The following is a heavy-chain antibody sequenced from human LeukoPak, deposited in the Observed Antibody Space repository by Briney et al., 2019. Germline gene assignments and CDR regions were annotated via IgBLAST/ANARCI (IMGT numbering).Heavy chain of an antibody. J-gene: IGHJ6*02. V-gene: IGHV3-30-3*01. CDR2: ISYDGSNK. CDR1: GFTFSIYA. D-gene: IGHD6-19*01. Sequence: SGGSLRLSCAASGFTFSIYAMHWVRQAPGKGLKWVAVISYDGSNKYYADSVKGRFTISRDNSKNTLYLQMNSLRAEDTAVYYCARVYLPAMYSSGSYYGMDVWGQGTTVTVSS. CDR3: ARVYLPAMYSSGSYYGMDV.